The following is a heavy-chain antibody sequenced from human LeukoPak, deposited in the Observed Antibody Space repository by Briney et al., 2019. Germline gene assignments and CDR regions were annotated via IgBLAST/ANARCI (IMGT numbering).Heavy chain of an antibody. CDR3: ARGAYTGFDV. D-gene: IGHD5-12*01. Sequence: PGGSLRLSCAASGLSFSTYDMHWVRQATGEGLEWVSGIGKSGDTYYVGSVKGRFTISRDNAKNSLYLQMNSLRSGDTAVYYCARGAYTGFDVWGQGTVVTVSS. CDR2: IGKSGDT. J-gene: IGHJ3*01. V-gene: IGHV3-13*04. CDR1: GLSFSTYD.